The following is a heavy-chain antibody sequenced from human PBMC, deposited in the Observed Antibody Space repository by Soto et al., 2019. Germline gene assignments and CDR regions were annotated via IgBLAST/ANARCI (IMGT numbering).Heavy chain of an antibody. V-gene: IGHV4-59*01. J-gene: IGHJ4*02. CDR1: GGSISSYY. Sequence: QVQLQESGPGLVKPSETLSLTCTVSGGSISSYYWSWIRQPPGKGLEWIGYIYYSGSTNYNPSLKSRVTISVDTSKNQFSLKLSSVTAADTAVYYCASTLYSSGWYVDYFDYWGQGTLVTVSS. CDR3: ASTLYSSGWYVDYFDY. D-gene: IGHD6-19*01. CDR2: IYYSGST.